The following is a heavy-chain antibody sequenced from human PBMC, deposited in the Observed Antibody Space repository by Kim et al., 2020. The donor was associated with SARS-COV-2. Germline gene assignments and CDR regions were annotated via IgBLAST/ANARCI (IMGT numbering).Heavy chain of an antibody. CDR3: ARGTTGRYWYFDL. Sequence: SETLSLTCAVYGGSFSGYYWSWIRQPPGKGLEWIGEINHSGSTNYNPSLKSRVTISVDTSKNQFSLKLSSVTAADTAVYYCARGTTGRYWYFDLWGRGTLVTVSS. CDR2: INHSGST. J-gene: IGHJ2*01. V-gene: IGHV4-34*01. CDR1: GGSFSGYY. D-gene: IGHD1-26*01.